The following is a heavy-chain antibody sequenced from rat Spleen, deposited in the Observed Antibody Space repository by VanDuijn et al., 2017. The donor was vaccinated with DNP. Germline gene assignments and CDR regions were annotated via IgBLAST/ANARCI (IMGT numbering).Heavy chain of an antibody. CDR1: GYSITSNY. V-gene: IGHV3-1*01. CDR3: ARLRLEWEVRAMDA. CDR2: ISYVGSS. D-gene: IGHD1-1*01. J-gene: IGHJ4*01. Sequence: VQLQESGPGLVKPPQSLSLTCSVTGYSITSNYWGWIRKFPGSEMEWIGHISYVGSSLYNPSLKSRISITRDTSKNQFFLQFNSLTTEDTATYYCARLRLEWEVRAMDAWGQGTSVTVSS.